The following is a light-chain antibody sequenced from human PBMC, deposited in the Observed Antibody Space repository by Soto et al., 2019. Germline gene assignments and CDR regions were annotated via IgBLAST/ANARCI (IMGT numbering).Light chain of an antibody. CDR2: AAS. CDR3: QKYNSAPWT. J-gene: IGKJ1*01. V-gene: IGKV1-27*01. Sequence: DIQMTQSPSSLSASVGDRVTITCRASQAISNYLAWYQQKPGKVPKLLIYAASTLQSAVPSRFSGSGSGTDFTLTSSSLQPEDVTSYYCQKYNSAPWTFGQGTKVEIK. CDR1: QAISNY.